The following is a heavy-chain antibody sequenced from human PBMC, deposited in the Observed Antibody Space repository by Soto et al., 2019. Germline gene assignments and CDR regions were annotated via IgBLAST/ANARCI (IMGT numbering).Heavy chain of an antibody. CDR1: GYTFTSYY. J-gene: IGHJ6*02. D-gene: IGHD6-13*01. CDR2: INPSGGST. V-gene: IGHV1-46*01. CDR3: ARDINRIYSSSWYVGMGG. Sequence: ASVKVSCKASGYTFTSYYMHWVRQAPGQGLEWMGIINPSGGSTSYAQKFQGRVTMTRDTSTSTVYMELSSLRSEDTAVYYCARDINRIYSSSWYVGMGGWGQGTTVTVSS.